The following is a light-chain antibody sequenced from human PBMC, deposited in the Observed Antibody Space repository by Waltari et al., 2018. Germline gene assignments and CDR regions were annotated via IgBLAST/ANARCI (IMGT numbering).Light chain of an antibody. Sequence: QSALTQPASVSGSPGQSLTISCTGTSRDAGNYHRVSWYQKNPGKAPQLIIYEINMRPSGMSNRFSGSKSGNTASLTISGLQAEDEADYYCCSYVTGGTLVFGGGTRLTVL. V-gene: IGLV2-23*02. CDR3: CSYVTGGTLV. J-gene: IGLJ2*01. CDR2: EIN. CDR1: SRDAGNYHR.